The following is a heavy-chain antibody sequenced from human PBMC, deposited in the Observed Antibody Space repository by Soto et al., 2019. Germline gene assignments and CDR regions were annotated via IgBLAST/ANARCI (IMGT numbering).Heavy chain of an antibody. CDR3: VRDGTKSLRDWFDP. Sequence: SETLSLTCTVSGASISGFYWSWIRKSAGKGLEWIGRIYATGTTDYNPSLKSRVMMSVDTSKKQFSLKLRSVTAADTAVYYCVRDGTKSLRDWFDPWGQGMTVTVSS. CDR2: IYATGTT. D-gene: IGHD1-1*01. V-gene: IGHV4-4*07. CDR1: GASISGFY. J-gene: IGHJ5*02.